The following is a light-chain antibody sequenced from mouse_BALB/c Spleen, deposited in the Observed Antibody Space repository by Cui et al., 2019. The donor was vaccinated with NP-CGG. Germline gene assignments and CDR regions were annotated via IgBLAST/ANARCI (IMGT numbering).Light chain of an antibody. J-gene: IGLJ1*01. Sequence: QAVVTQESELTTSPGETVTLTCRSSTGAVTTSNYANWVQEKPDHLFTGLIGGTNNRAPGVPARFSGSLIRDKAALTITGAQTEDEAIYFCALWYSNHWVFGGGTKLTVL. CDR1: TGAVTTSNY. CDR3: ALWYSNHWV. CDR2: GTN. V-gene: IGLV1*01.